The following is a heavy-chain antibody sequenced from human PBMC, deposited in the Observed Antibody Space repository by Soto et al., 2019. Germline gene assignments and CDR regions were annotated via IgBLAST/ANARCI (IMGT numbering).Heavy chain of an antibody. D-gene: IGHD2-8*02. Sequence: QVQLQQWGAGLLKPSETLSLTCAVYGGSFSGYYWTWIRQPPGTGLEWIGEINHSGSTNYNPSLKSRVTISVDTSKHQFSLNLTSVTAADTAVYYCARDKITGLFDYWGQGNLVTVSS. V-gene: IGHV4-34*01. CDR3: ARDKITGLFDY. J-gene: IGHJ4*02. CDR1: GGSFSGYY. CDR2: INHSGST.